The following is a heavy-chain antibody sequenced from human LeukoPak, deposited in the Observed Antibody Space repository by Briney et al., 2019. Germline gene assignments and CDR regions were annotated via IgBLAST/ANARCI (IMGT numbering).Heavy chain of an antibody. V-gene: IGHV4-59*01. J-gene: IGHJ3*02. CDR3: ARDYDFWSGYPAAFDI. CDR2: IYYSGST. D-gene: IGHD3-3*01. Sequence: SETLSLTCTVSGGSISSYYWSWIRQPPGKGLEWIGYIYYSGSTNYNPSLKRRVTILVDTSKNQFFLKLSSVPGADTAVYYCARDYDFWSGYPAAFDIWGQGTMVTVSS. CDR1: GGSISSYY.